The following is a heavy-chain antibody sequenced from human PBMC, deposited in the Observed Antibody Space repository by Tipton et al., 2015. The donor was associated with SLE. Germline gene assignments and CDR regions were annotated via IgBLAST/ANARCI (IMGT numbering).Heavy chain of an antibody. CDR1: GGSFSGNY. V-gene: IGHV4-34*01. J-gene: IGHJ4*02. CDR3: ARGLFGGSYDY. Sequence: TLSLTCAVFGGSFSGNYWSWIRQPPGKGLEWIGEINHSGSTNYNPSLKSRVTISVDTSKNQFSLKLSSVTAADTAVYYCARGLFGGSYDYWGQGTLVTVSS. D-gene: IGHD1-26*01. CDR2: INHSGST.